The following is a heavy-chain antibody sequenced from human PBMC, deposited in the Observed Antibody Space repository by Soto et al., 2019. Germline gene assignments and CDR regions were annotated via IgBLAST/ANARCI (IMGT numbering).Heavy chain of an antibody. V-gene: IGHV3-15*01. CDR2: IKSNTDGGTT. CDR3: TTDRTYSPVDF. Sequence: PGGSLRLSCAASGFSFSIAWMSWARQAPGKGLEWVGRIKSNTDGGTTDYAAPVKGRFIILRDDSKNTLYLQMNSLKTEDTAVYYCTTDRTYSPVDFWGRGTLVTVSS. D-gene: IGHD4-4*01. CDR1: GFSFSIAW. J-gene: IGHJ4*02.